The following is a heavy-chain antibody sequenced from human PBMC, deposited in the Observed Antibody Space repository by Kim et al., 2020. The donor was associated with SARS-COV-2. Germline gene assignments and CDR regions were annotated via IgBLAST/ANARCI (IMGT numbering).Heavy chain of an antibody. CDR3: TSELGGGPHDY. Sequence: GGSLRLSCAASGFTFSSYILHWVRQAPGKGLEWVSSISRDSAYIYYADSVRGRFTISRDNAKSSLYLQMNSLRAEDTALYYCTSELGGGPHDYWGQGTLVTVSS. J-gene: IGHJ4*02. CDR2: ISRDSAYI. CDR1: GFTFSSYI. V-gene: IGHV3-21*06. D-gene: IGHD7-27*01.